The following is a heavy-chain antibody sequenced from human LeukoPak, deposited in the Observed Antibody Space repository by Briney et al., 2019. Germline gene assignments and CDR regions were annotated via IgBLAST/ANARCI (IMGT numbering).Heavy chain of an antibody. CDR1: GFTFSNHW. CDR3: ARETSLYCTGNDCYWAFDR. J-gene: IGHJ5*02. V-gene: IGHV3-7*01. Sequence: PGGSLRLSCVASGFTFSNHWMSWVRQAPGKGPEWVANIKQDESKTYYVDTVKGRFTISRDNAKNSLYLLINSLRAEDTAVYYCARETSLYCTGNDCYWAFDRWGQGTLVTVSS. CDR2: IKQDESKT. D-gene: IGHD2-21*02.